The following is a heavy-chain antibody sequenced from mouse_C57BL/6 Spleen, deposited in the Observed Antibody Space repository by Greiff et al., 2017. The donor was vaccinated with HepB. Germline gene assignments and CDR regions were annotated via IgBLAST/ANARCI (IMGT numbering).Heavy chain of an antibody. CDR3: ARIRTTVPGRYFDV. CDR2: IWWDDDK. CDR1: GFSLSTFGMG. D-gene: IGHD1-1*01. V-gene: IGHV8-8*01. J-gene: IGHJ1*03. Sequence: ESGPGILQPSQTLSLTCSFSGFSLSTFGMGVGWIRQPSGKGLEWLAHIWWDDDKYYNPALKSRLTISKDTSKNQVFLKIANVDTADTATYYCARIRTTVPGRYFDVWGTGTTVTVSS.